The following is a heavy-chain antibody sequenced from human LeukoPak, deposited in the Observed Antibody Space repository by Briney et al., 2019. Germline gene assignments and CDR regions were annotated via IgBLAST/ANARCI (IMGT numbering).Heavy chain of an antibody. CDR1: GFTFDDYA. CDR3: AKDQRSDRDAFDI. D-gene: IGHD1-26*01. J-gene: IGHJ3*02. Sequence: GGSLRLSCAASGFTFDDYAMHWVRQAPGKGLEWVSGISWNSGSIGYADSVKGRFTISRDNAKNSLYLQMNSLRAEDTALYYCAKDQRSDRDAFDIWGQGTMVAVSS. CDR2: ISWNSGSI. V-gene: IGHV3-9*01.